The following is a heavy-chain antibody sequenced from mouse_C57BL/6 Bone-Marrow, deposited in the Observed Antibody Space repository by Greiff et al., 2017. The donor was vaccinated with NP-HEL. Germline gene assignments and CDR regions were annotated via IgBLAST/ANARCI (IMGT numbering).Heavy chain of an antibody. CDR1: GFTFSSYG. V-gene: IGHV5-6*01. D-gene: IGHD2-2*01. J-gene: IGHJ4*01. Sequence: EVQLVESGGDLVKPGGSLKLSCAASGFTFSSYGMSWVRQTPDKRLEWVATISSGGSYTYYPDSVKGRFTISRDNAKNTLYLQRSSLKSEDTAMYYCARLGGGLLGSWGQGTSVTVSS. CDR2: ISSGGSYT. CDR3: ARLGGGLLGS.